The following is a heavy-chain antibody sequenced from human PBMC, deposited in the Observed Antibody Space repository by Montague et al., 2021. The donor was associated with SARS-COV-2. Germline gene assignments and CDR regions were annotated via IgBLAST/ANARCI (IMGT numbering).Heavy chain of an antibody. CDR2: INHRGTS. D-gene: IGHD3-22*01. V-gene: IGHV4-34*01. CDR3: ARGRQHFNMIVVVMTGGEYYFDY. Sequence: SETLSLTCVVYGGSFSDYYWSWIRQPPGKGLEWIGEINHRGTSNXNPSLKSRVSISVDTSKNQFSLYLSSVTAADTAVYYCARGRQHFNMIVVVMTGGEYYFDYWGQGTLVTVSS. CDR1: GGSFSDYY. J-gene: IGHJ4*02.